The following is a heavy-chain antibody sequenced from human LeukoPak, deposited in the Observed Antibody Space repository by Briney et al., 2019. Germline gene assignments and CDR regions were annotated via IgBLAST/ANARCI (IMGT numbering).Heavy chain of an antibody. Sequence: PGGSLRLSCAASGFTFDDYAMHWVRQAPGKGLEWVSGISWNSGSIGYADSVKGRFTISRDNAKNSLYLQMNSVRAEDTAVYYCARDCSSTSCHPDYYYGMDVWGQGTTVTVSS. CDR1: GFTFDDYA. CDR3: ARDCSSTSCHPDYYYGMDV. CDR2: ISWNSGSI. J-gene: IGHJ6*02. V-gene: IGHV3-9*01. D-gene: IGHD2-2*01.